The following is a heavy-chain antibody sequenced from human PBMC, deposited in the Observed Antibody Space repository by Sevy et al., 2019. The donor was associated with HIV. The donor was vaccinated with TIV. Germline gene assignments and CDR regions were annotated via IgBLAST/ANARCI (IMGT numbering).Heavy chain of an antibody. Sequence: SETLSLTCAVSGGSICSFYWNWIRQSPGKGLEWIGYISYTGSTNYNPSLKSRVTIAVDTSKNQFSLKLSSVTAADTAVYYCARGIFSYGYWREYDYWGQGNLVTVSS. D-gene: IGHD5-18*01. CDR2: ISYTGST. CDR3: ARGIFSYGYWREYDY. V-gene: IGHV4-59*01. J-gene: IGHJ4*02. CDR1: GGSICSFY.